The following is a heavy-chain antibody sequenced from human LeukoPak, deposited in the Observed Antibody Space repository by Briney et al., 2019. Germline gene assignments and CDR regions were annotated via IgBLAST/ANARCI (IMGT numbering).Heavy chain of an antibody. CDR1: GGSFSGYY. V-gene: IGHV4-34*01. Sequence: SETLSLTCAVYGGSFSGYYWSWIRQPPGKGLEWIGEVNHSGSTNYNPSLKSRVTISLDTSKNQFSLKLNSVTAADTADYYCARAQGNGLIDFWGQGTLVTVSS. CDR2: VNHSGST. D-gene: IGHD3/OR15-3a*01. CDR3: ARAQGNGLIDF. J-gene: IGHJ4*02.